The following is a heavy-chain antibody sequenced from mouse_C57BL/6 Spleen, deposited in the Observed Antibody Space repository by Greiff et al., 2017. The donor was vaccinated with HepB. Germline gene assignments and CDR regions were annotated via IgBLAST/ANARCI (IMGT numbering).Heavy chain of an antibody. V-gene: IGHV1-15*01. CDR1: GYTFTDYE. CDR3: TRRDYDYVAWFAY. CDR2: IDPETGGT. D-gene: IGHD2-4*01. Sequence: VQLQESGAELVRPGASVTLSCKASGYTFTDYEMHWVKQTPVHGLEWIGAIDPETGGTAYNQKFKGKAILTADKSSSPAYMELRSLTSEDSAVYYCTRRDYDYVAWFAYWGQGTLVTVSA. J-gene: IGHJ3*01.